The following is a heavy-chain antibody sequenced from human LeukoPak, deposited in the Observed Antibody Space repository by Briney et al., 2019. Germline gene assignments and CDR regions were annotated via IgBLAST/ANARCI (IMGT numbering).Heavy chain of an antibody. J-gene: IGHJ4*02. V-gene: IGHV1-69*04. CDR3: ARDLYDSSGYPPGV. D-gene: IGHD3-22*01. Sequence: SEKVSCKGSGGTFSRYAISSVRHGPGQGVEWRGRIIPMLGIANYAQKFQGRVTITADKSTSTAYMELSSLRSEDTAVYYCARDLYDSSGYPPGVWGQGTLVTVSS. CDR2: IIPMLGIA. CDR1: GGTFSRYA.